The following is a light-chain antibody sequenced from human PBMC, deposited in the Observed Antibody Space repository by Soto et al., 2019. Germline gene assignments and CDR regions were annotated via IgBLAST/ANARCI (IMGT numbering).Light chain of an antibody. V-gene: IGLV1-44*01. CDR3: AAWDDSLNVHYV. J-gene: IGLJ1*01. Sequence: QLVLTQPPSASGTPGQRVTISCSGSSSNIGSNTVNWYQQLPGTAPKLLIYSNNQRPSGVPDRFSGSKSGTSASLAISGLQSEDEADYYFAAWDDSLNVHYVFGTVTKVTVL. CDR1: SSNIGSNT. CDR2: SNN.